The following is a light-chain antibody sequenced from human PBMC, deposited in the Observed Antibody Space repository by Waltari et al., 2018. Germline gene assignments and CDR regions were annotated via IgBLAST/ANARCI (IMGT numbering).Light chain of an antibody. CDR2: GAS. J-gene: IGKJ4*01. V-gene: IGKV3-20*01. Sequence: EIVLTQSPGTLSVSPGERVTVSCRASQTITGSWLTWYHQKPGQAPRLLIYGASNRAPGIPDRFSGSGSGTDFTLPISRLEPEDSAVYYCQQYDGSVVTFGGGTKVEIK. CDR1: QTITGSW. CDR3: QQYDGSVVT.